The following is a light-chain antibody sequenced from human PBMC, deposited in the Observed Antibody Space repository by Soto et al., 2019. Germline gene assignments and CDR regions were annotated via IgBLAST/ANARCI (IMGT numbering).Light chain of an antibody. J-gene: IGKJ1*01. CDR2: ATS. Sequence: DIQMTQSPSSLSASLGDRVTITCRASQGIRNYLGWYQQKPGKAPKRLIYATSSLQSGVPSRFSGSGSGTDFTLTISSLQPEDFATYYCLQHNSYPWTFGQGTKVDIK. CDR1: QGIRNY. V-gene: IGKV1-17*01. CDR3: LQHNSYPWT.